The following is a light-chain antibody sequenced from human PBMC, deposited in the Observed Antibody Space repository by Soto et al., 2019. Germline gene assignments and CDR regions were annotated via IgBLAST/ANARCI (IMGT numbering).Light chain of an antibody. CDR3: QQYGTSEII. J-gene: IGKJ5*01. CDR2: GAS. CDR1: QSITNNY. V-gene: IGKV3-20*01. Sequence: EIVLTQSPGTLSLSPGERATLSCRASQSITNNYLAWYQQKPGRAHRLLIYGASSRASGIPDRFSGSGSGTDFTLTISRLETEDFAVFYCQQYGTSEIIFGQGTRL.